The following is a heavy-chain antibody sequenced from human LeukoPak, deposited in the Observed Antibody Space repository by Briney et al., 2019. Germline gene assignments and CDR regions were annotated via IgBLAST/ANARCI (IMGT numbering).Heavy chain of an antibody. D-gene: IGHD2-2*01. Sequence: GASVKVSCKASGYTFTGYYMHWVRQAPGQGLEWMGWINSNSGDTNYAQKFQGRVTMTRDTSISTAYMELSRLRSDDSAVFFCARERNYCSDTSCYLGYFDYWGQGTLVTVSS. V-gene: IGHV1-2*02. CDR1: GYTFTGYY. CDR2: INSNSGDT. J-gene: IGHJ4*02. CDR3: ARERNYCSDTSCYLGYFDY.